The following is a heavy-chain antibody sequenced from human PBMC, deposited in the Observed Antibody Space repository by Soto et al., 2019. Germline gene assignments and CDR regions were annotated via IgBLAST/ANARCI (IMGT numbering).Heavy chain of an antibody. CDR2: IYYRSKWLY. J-gene: IGHJ6*03. D-gene: IGHD5-12*01. CDR1: GDSVSRDSAA. V-gene: IGHV6-1*02. Sequence: QVQLQQSGPGLVKPSQSLSLTCAISGDSVSRDSAAWNWIRQTPSIGLEWLGRIYYRSKWLYNYEVSVNSLISISPATSMNQFSLQLSSVTAEDTAVYYCARGSWDVVSGPYYIDVWDEGNTVTVSS. CDR3: ARGSWDVVSGPYYIDV.